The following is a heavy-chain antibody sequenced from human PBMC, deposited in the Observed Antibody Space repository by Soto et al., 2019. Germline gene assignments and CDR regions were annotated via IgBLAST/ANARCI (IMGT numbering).Heavy chain of an antibody. V-gene: IGHV1-69*06. CDR3: AGGAAGQTYYSGSGRWRGRGMDV. J-gene: IGHJ6*02. CDR2: IIPIFGTA. Sequence: SVKVSCKASGGTFSSYAISWVRQAPGQGLEWMGGIIPIFGTANYAQKFQGRGTITADKSPSTPHLELGSLRAHDTPVYYRAGGAAGQTYYSGSGRWRGRGMDVWGQGTTVTVSS. D-gene: IGHD3-10*01. CDR1: GGTFSSYA.